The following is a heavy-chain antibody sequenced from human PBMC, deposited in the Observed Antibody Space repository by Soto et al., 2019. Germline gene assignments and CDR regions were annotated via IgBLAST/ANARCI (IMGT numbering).Heavy chain of an antibody. J-gene: IGHJ4*02. CDR3: AREVQVHTPAFVY. V-gene: IGHV1-69*19. Sequence: QVQLVQSGAEMKKPGSSVKVSCQSSGGTFNTYAMNWVRQAPGQGPEWMGDISPRFGAATYAPKFQGRVTITADESTGTSYMQLSSLTSEDTALYFCAREVQVHTPAFVYWGQGTLVTVSS. CDR2: ISPRFGAA. CDR1: GGTFNTYA. D-gene: IGHD3-10*01.